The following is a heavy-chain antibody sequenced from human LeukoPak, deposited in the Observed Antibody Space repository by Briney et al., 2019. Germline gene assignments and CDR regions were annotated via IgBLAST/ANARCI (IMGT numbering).Heavy chain of an antibody. CDR2: INPNSGGT. CDR3: ARIRDGYNDAYDV. D-gene: IGHD5-24*01. V-gene: IGHV1-2*02. J-gene: IGHJ3*01. Sequence: ASVKVSCKASGYTFTGYYMHWVRQAPGQGLEWMGWINPNSGGTNYAQKFQGRVTMTRDTSISTAYMWLSSLRSEDTAVYYCARIRDGYNDAYDVWGQGTMVTVSS. CDR1: GYTFTGYY.